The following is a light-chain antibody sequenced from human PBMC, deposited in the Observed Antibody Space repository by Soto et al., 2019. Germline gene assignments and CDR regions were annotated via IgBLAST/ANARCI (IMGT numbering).Light chain of an antibody. Sequence: QSVLTQPASVSGSPGQSITISCTGSGSDIGAFNYVSWYRNHPGKAPKLMIYEVNKRPSGVSNRFSGSKSDNTASLTISGLQAEDEADYYCTSFTSSRTLVFGGGTKVTVL. V-gene: IGLV2-14*01. J-gene: IGLJ3*02. CDR3: TSFTSSRTLV. CDR2: EVN. CDR1: GSDIGAFNY.